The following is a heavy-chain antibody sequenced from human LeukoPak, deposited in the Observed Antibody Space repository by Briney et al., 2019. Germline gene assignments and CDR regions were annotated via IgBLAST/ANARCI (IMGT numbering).Heavy chain of an antibody. CDR3: ATDRERDPSVYYLV. CDR1: GFTFSDYA. CDR2: ISDDGSGT. J-gene: IGHJ4*02. Sequence: PGGPLRLSCAASGFTFSDYAMSWVRQAPGQGLEWVSTISDDGSGTYYADSVKGRFTISRDNSKNTLFLQINSLRAEDSAVYYCATDRERDPSVYYLVGGQGTLITVSS. D-gene: IGHD3-22*01. V-gene: IGHV3-23*01.